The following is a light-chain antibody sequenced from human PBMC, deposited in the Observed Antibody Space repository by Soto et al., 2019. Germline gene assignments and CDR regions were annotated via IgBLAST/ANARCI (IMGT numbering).Light chain of an antibody. J-gene: IGLJ3*02. CDR2: EGT. Sequence: QSALTQPASVSESPGQSITISCTGTNNDVGNYKLVSWFQHHLGKAPKLIIYEGTKRPSGVSNRFSASQSGNTASLTISGLQAEDEADYYCYSYPGTSTWVFGGGTKVTVL. CDR1: NNDVGNYKL. CDR3: YSYPGTSTWV. V-gene: IGLV2-23*01.